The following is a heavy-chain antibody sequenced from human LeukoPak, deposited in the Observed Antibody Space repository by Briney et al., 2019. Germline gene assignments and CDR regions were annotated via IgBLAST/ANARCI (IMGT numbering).Heavy chain of an antibody. CDR2: ISTYNGNT. D-gene: IGHD1-1*01. V-gene: IGHV1-18*04. J-gene: IGHJ5*02. CDR3: ARGVQGAFDP. Sequence: ASVKVSCKASGYAFTSYYMHWARQAPGQGLEWMGWISTYNGNTNYAQKLQGRVTMTTDTSTSTAYMELRSLRSDDTAVYYCARGVQGAFDPWGQGTLVTVSS. CDR1: GYAFTSYY.